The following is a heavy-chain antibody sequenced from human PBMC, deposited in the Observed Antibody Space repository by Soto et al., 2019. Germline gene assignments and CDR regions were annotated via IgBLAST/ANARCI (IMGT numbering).Heavy chain of an antibody. J-gene: IGHJ4*02. CDR2: LNPNGTFT. CDR1: GFTFSGYW. D-gene: IGHD7-27*01. V-gene: IGHV3-74*01. CDR3: ARGGTSTTYWGPFYN. Sequence: EVQLVESGGGLVQPGGSLRLSCAGSGFTFSGYWMHWVRQAPGKGPVWVSRLNPNGTFTTNADSVKGRFTISRDNAKNTVYLQMNSLRADYTAVYYCARGGTSTTYWGPFYNWGQGTLVTVSS.